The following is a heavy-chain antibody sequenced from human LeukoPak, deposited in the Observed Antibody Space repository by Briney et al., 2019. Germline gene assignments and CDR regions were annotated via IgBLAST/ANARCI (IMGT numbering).Heavy chain of an antibody. CDR3: ARDTRYCSSNSCYGEIDY. CDR2: IYHSGST. J-gene: IGHJ4*02. Sequence: SETLSLTCTVSGYSLSSGYYWGWIRPPPGKGLEWIGSIYHSGSTYYNPSLKSRVTISVDTSKNQFSLKLSSVTAADTAVYYCARDTRYCSSNSCYGEIDYWGQGTLVTVSS. CDR1: GYSLSSGYY. V-gene: IGHV4-38-2*02. D-gene: IGHD2-2*01.